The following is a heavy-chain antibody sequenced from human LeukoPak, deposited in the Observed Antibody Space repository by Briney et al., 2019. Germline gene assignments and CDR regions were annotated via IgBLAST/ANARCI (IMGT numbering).Heavy chain of an antibody. J-gene: IGHJ4*02. D-gene: IGHD5-18*01. Sequence: ASVKASCKASGGTFSSYAISWVRQAPGQGLEWMGRIIPILGIANYAQKFQGRVTITADKSTSTAYMELSSLRSEDTAVCYCARGDKAVPDCWGQGTLVTVSS. V-gene: IGHV1-69*04. CDR3: ARGDKAVPDC. CDR2: IIPILGIA. CDR1: GGTFSSYA.